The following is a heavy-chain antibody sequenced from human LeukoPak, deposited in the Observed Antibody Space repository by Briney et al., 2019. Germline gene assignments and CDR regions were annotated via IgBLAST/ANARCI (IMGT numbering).Heavy chain of an antibody. J-gene: IGHJ5*02. Sequence: SETLSLTCAVYGGSFSGYYWSWIRQPPGKGLEWIGEINHSGSTNYNPSLKSRVTISVDTSKNQFSLKLSSVTAADTAVYYCARGNLQFWNCVGNNWFDPWGQGTLVTVSS. CDR2: INHSGST. CDR3: ARGNLQFWNCVGNNWFDP. D-gene: IGHD1-7*01. CDR1: GGSFSGYY. V-gene: IGHV4-34*01.